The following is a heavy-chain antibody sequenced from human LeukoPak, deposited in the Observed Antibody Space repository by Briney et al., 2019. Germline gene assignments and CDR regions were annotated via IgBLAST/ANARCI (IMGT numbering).Heavy chain of an antibody. Sequence: GGSLRLSCVASGFTFKNYVMNWVRQAPGKGLEWLATIYGSGVSISYADSVKGRSTISRDNSNNTLYLQMNSLGAEDTAMYYCAKDLGWELPAEAYWGQGILVTVSS. V-gene: IGHV3-23*01. CDR1: GFTFKNYV. CDR2: IYGSGVSI. D-gene: IGHD1-26*01. J-gene: IGHJ4*02. CDR3: AKDLGWELPAEAY.